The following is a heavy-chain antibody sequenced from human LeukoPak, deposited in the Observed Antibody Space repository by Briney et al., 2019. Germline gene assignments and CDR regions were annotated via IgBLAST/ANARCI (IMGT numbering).Heavy chain of an antibody. CDR1: GGSISSSSHS. J-gene: IGHJ6*02. Sequence: SQTLSLTCTVSGGSISSSSHSWSWIRQPAGKGLEWIGRIYTSWNTNYIPSLKSRVTISFDTSKSQFSLKLSSVTAADTAVYYCARDLLMYGLDVWGQGTTVTVSS. CDR2: IYTSWNT. V-gene: IGHV4-61*02. D-gene: IGHD3-9*01. CDR3: ARDLLMYGLDV.